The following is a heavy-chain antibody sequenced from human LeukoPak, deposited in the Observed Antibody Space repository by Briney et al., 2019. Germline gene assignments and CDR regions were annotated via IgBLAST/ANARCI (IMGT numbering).Heavy chain of an antibody. Sequence: SETLSLTCGVSGGSMTSYCWSWIRQAPGRGLEWIGYISASGSTNYNPSLGSRLTISMDASKNQFSLSLTSVTAADTAVYYCAREVDIRAADAQDHWGQGTLVTVSS. J-gene: IGHJ4*02. V-gene: IGHV4-59*12. CDR3: AREVDIRAADAQDH. D-gene: IGHD6-13*01. CDR1: GGSMTSYC. CDR2: ISASGST.